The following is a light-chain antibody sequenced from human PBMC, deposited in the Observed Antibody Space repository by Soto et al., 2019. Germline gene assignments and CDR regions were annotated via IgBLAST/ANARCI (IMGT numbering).Light chain of an antibody. Sequence: EVVMTQSPATLSVSPGERATLSCRASESVSSNLAWYQQRPGQAPRLVIYGASTRATGIPARFSGGGSGAEFTLTISSLQSEDFAVYYCQQYKNWPLITFGQGTRLEIK. CDR1: ESVSSN. CDR2: GAS. CDR3: QQYKNWPLIT. V-gene: IGKV3-15*01. J-gene: IGKJ5*01.